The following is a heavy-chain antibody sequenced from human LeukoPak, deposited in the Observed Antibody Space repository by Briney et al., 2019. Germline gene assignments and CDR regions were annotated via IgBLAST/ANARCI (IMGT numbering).Heavy chain of an antibody. CDR2: ISGSGNIT. J-gene: IGHJ4*02. Sequence: GGSLRLSCAASGFTFSLYAMSWVRQAPGEGLEWVSAISGSGNITYSADSVQGRFTISRDNSKNTLYLQMNSLRAEDTAVYYCARAQQVHSGSPPGYWGQGTLVTVSS. CDR3: ARAQQVHSGSPPGY. CDR1: GFTFSLYA. V-gene: IGHV3-23*01. D-gene: IGHD1-26*01.